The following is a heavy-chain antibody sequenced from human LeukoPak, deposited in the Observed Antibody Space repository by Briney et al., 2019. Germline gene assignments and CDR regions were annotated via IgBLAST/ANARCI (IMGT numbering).Heavy chain of an antibody. Sequence: SETLSRTCTVSGDSVSRSDLYWGWIRQPPGKGLEWIESIHYSGSTYYNPSLESRVTISVDTSKNQFSLNLRSVTDADTAVYYCAGRIVPAAFGSWGQGALVTVSS. J-gene: IGHJ4*02. CDR3: AGRIVPAAFGS. CDR2: IHYSGST. CDR1: GDSVSRSDLY. V-gene: IGHV4-39*01. D-gene: IGHD2/OR15-2a*01.